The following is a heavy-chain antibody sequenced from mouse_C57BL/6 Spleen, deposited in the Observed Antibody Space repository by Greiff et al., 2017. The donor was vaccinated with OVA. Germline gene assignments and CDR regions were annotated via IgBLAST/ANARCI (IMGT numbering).Heavy chain of an antibody. V-gene: IGHV1-62-2*01. D-gene: IGHD2-4*01. CDR3: ARHEHYDYALYAMDY. CDR2: FYPGSGSI. Sequence: QVQLQQSGAELVKPGASVKLSCKASGYTFTAYTIHWVKQRPGQGLEWIGWFYPGSGSIKYNEKFKDKATLTADKSSSTVYLELSRLTSEDSAVYVFARHEHYDYALYAMDYWGQGTSVTVSS. J-gene: IGHJ4*01. CDR1: GYTFTAYT.